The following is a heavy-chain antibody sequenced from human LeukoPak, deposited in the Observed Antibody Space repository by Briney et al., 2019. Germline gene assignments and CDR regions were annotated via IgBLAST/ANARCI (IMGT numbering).Heavy chain of an antibody. J-gene: IGHJ3*01. CDR1: GFTFSSYN. V-gene: IGHV3-21*01. D-gene: IGHD3-3*02. CDR3: ARVQSDHFTSGAFDV. Sequence: GGSLRLSCAAPGFTFSSYNMNWVRQAPGKGLEWVSFISTSSSYIYYADSLKGRSTLSRDNAKNSLYLQMNSLRAEDTAVYYCARVQSDHFTSGAFDVWGQGTMVTVSS. CDR2: ISTSSSYI.